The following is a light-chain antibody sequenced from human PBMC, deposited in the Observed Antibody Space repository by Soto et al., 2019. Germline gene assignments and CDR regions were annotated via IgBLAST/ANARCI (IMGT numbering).Light chain of an antibody. CDR2: KAT. CDR1: QSIGSG. CDR3: QQYNDFQYT. Sequence: DIQMTQSPSTLSASVGDGVTITCRASQSIGSGLAWYQQRPGKAPKPLIYKATNLQEGVPSRFSGSGSGTDFSLTISSLQPVDSATYYCQQYNDFQYTFGQGTKLEI. J-gene: IGKJ2*01. V-gene: IGKV1-5*03.